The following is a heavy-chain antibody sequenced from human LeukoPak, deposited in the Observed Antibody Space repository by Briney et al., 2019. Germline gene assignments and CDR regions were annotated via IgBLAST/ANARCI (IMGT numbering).Heavy chain of an antibody. J-gene: IGHJ4*02. CDR1: GFTFSSYA. V-gene: IGHV3-23*01. CDR3: ANQARRTGYYFDN. CDR2: ISSRGDST. Sequence: GGSLRLSCAASGFTFSSYAMTWVRQTTGKGLEWVSSISSRGDSTFYADSVKGRFTVSRDNSQNTLILQMSSLRAEDTALYYCANQARRTGYYFDNWGQGALVTVSS.